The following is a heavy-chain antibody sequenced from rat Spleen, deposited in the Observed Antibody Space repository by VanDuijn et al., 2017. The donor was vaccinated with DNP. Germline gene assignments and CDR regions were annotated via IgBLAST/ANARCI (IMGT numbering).Heavy chain of an antibody. CDR3: TRGYRYNPPYAMDA. V-gene: IGHV2-47*01. D-gene: IGHD1-5*01. J-gene: IGHJ4*01. CDR2: IWSNGGT. CDR1: GLSLTSNS. Sequence: QVQLKESGPGLIQPSQTLSLTCTVSGLSLTSNSVSWVRQPPGKGLEWMGAIWSNGGTDYNSSIKFRLSISRDTSKSQVFLKMNSLQTEDSAIYFCTRGYRYNPPYAMDAWGQGTSVTVSS.